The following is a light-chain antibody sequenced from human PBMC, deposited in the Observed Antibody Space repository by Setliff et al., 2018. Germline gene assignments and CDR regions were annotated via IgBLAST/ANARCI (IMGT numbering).Light chain of an antibody. J-gene: IGLJ1*01. V-gene: IGLV2-8*01. CDR2: GAS. CDR3: SSYAGSYIYV. CDR1: SSDVGGYNH. Sequence: ALTQPPSASGSPGQSVTISCTGTSSDVGGYNHVSWYQQHPGKAPKLLTYGASKRPSGVPDRFSGSKSGNTASLTVSGLQADDEADYYCSSYAGSYIYVFGTGTKVTVL.